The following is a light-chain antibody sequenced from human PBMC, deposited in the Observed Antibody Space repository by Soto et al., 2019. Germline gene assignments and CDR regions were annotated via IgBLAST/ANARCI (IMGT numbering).Light chain of an antibody. CDR2: DVN. V-gene: IGLV2-14*03. Sequence: QSALTQPASVSGSPGQSITISCTGTSIDVGAHNYVSWYQQHPDKAPKLILSDVNNRPSGVSSRFSGSKSGNTASLTISGLQAGDETYYFCPSFVTLGTYVFRSGDKPTVL. CDR1: SIDVGAHNY. CDR3: PSFVTLGTYV. J-gene: IGLJ1*01.